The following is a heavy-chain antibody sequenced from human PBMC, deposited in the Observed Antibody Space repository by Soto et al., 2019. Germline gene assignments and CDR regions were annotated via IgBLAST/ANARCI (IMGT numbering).Heavy chain of an antibody. CDR3: ARGLATLPVFAFDI. V-gene: IGHV2-5*01. D-gene: IGHD1-1*01. J-gene: IGHJ3*02. CDR1: GISLSTSGVG. Sequence: SGPTLVNPTHTLTLTCTLSGISLSTSGVGLGWIRQTPGKALEWLALVYWNDDKHYSPSLKSRLTITTDTSKNQAILTMTNMDPVDTATYFCARGLATLPVFAFDIWGQGTVVTVSS. CDR2: VYWNDDK.